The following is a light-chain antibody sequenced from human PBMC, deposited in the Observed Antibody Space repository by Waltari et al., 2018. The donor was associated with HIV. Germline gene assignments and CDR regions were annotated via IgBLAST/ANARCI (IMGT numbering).Light chain of an antibody. CDR1: HGVSSSY. V-gene: IGKV3-20*01. J-gene: IGKJ1*01. Sequence: EIVLPQSPGTLSLSPGERATLSCRASHGVSSSYLAWYQQKPGQSPRLLIYGAPSRATGIPDRFSGSGSGTDFTVTISRLEPEDFAVYHCQQYGSAPRTFGQGTKVEIK. CDR3: QQYGSAPRT. CDR2: GAP.